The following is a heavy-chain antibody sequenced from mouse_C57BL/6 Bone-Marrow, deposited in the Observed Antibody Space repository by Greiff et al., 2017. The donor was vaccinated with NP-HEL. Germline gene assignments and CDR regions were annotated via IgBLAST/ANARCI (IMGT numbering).Heavy chain of an antibody. CDR2: ISYDGSN. CDR3: ARVIDGYSYYAMDY. V-gene: IGHV3-6*01. CDR1: GYSITSGYY. Sequence: EVQLQESGPGLVKPSQSLSLTCSVTGYSITSGYYWNWIRQFPGNKLEWMGYISYDGSNNYNPSLTNRIYITRDRSKNQFFLKLNSVTTEDTATYYCARVIDGYSYYAMDYWGQGTSVTGSS. D-gene: IGHD2-3*01. J-gene: IGHJ4*01.